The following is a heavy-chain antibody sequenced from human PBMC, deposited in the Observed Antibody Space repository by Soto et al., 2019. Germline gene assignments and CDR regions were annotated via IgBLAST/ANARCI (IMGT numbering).Heavy chain of an antibody. CDR2: IYYSGST. D-gene: IGHD3-9*01. J-gene: IGHJ3*02. CDR3: AGRYYDILAGYYAFDI. Sequence: SETLSLTCTVYGGSISSSSYYWGWIRQPPGEGLEWIGSIYYSGSTYYNPSLKSRVTISVDTSKNQFSLKLSSVTAADTAVYYCAGRYYDILAGYYAFDIWGQGTMATVSS. CDR1: GGSISSSSYY. V-gene: IGHV4-39*01.